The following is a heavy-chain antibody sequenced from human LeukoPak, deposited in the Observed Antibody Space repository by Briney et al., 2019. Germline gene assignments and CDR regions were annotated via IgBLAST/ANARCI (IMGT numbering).Heavy chain of an antibody. CDR3: ARQLYSYGAYFDY. CDR1: GDSISSSNYY. V-gene: IGHV4-39*01. CDR2: IYYSGST. D-gene: IGHD5-18*01. J-gene: IGHJ4*02. Sequence: SETLSLTCTVSGDSISSSNYYWGWIRQPPGKGLEWIGSIYYSGSTYYNPSLKSRVTISVDTSKNQFSLKLSSVTAADTAVYYCARQLYSYGAYFDYWGQGTLVTVSS.